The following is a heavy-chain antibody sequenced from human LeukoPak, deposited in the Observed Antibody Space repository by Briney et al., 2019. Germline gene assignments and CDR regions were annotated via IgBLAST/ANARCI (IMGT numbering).Heavy chain of an antibody. Sequence: ASETLSLTCTVPGGPISSSSYYWGWIRQPPGKWLEWIGSIYYSGRNYYNPFLKSGVTIPVDTPKNQFSLKRSSLTATTTPVYSYARSHIVAVTGFAFDIWGQGTLVTVSS. CDR1: GGPISSSSYY. V-gene: IGHV4-39*01. CDR2: IYYSGRN. D-gene: IGHD2-21*02. CDR3: ARSHIVAVTGFAFDI. J-gene: IGHJ3*02.